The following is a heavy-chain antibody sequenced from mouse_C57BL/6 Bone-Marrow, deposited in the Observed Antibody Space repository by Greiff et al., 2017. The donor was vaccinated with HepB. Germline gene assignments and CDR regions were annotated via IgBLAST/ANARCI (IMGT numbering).Heavy chain of an antibody. J-gene: IGHJ4*01. V-gene: IGHV1-9*01. CDR1: GYTFTGYW. Sequence: QVQLQQSGAELMKPGASVKLSCKATGYTFTGYWIEWVKQRPGHGLEWIGEILPGSGITNYNEKFKGKATFTADTSSNTAYMQLRSLTTEDSANYYCARDTTNDAMDYWGRGTSVTVTA. D-gene: IGHD1-1*01. CDR3: ARDTTNDAMDY. CDR2: ILPGSGIT.